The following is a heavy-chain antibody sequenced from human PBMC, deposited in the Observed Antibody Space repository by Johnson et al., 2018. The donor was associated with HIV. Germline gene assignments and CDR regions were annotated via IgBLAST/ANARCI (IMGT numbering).Heavy chain of an antibody. V-gene: IGHV3-33*08. D-gene: IGHD5-18*01. Sequence: QVQLVESGGGLVQPGWSLRLSCAASGFTFDDYGMSWVRQAPGKGLEWVAVIWYDGSNKDYADSVKGRFTISRDNSKNTLYLQINSLRAEDTAVYYCARNRPVSYGYRGAFYFWGQGTMVTVSS. CDR2: IWYDGSNK. CDR3: ARNRPVSYGYRGAFYF. J-gene: IGHJ3*01. CDR1: GFTFDDYG.